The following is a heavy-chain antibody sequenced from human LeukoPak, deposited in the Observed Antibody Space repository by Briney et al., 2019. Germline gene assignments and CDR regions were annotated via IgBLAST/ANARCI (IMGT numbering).Heavy chain of an antibody. D-gene: IGHD3-16*02. Sequence: SETLSLTCTVSGGSISSYYWSWIRQPPGKGLEWIGYIYYSGSTNYNPSLKSRVTISVDTSKNQFSLKLTSVTAADTSVYYCARRTFGGVIKYWGQGTLVTVSS. CDR2: IYYSGST. CDR1: GGSISSYY. CDR3: ARRTFGGVIKY. J-gene: IGHJ4*02. V-gene: IGHV4-59*12.